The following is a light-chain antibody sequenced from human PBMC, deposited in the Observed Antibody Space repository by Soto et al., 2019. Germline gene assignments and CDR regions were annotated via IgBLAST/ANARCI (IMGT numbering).Light chain of an antibody. J-gene: IGKJ5*01. CDR2: DAS. CDR1: QSINSW. V-gene: IGKV1-5*01. CDR3: QQSYGTPIT. Sequence: DIQMTQSPSTLSASEGDRVTITCRASQSINSWLAWYQQKPGKAPKLLIYDASSLESGVPSRFGGSGSGTEFTLTISSLQPDDFATYYCQQSYGTPITFGQGTRLEIK.